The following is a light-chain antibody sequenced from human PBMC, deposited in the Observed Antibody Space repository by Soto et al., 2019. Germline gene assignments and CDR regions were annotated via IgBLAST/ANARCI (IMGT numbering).Light chain of an antibody. CDR3: QQRSSWPPALS. J-gene: IGKJ4*01. CDR1: QSVSSF. Sequence: LTQSPATLSLSQGERDTLSCRSSQSVSSFLAWYQQKPGQAPRLLIYDASNRATGVPGRFSGSGSGTDFTLTISSLEPEDLAVYYCQQRSSWPPALSFGGGTKV. CDR2: DAS. V-gene: IGKV3-11*01.